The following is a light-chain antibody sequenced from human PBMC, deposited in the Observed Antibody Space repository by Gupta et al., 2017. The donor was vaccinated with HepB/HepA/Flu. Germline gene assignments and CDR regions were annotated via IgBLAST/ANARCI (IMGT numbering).Light chain of an antibody. Sequence: DIQMTQSTSSLSASVGDRVTITFRASQGVNIYLAWFQQKPGKAPRSLIYNASSLQSWVPSKFSGSGSGTDFTLTISSLQPEDSATYYCQQYNFYPLTFGPGTKVDIK. V-gene: IGKV1-16*02. CDR1: QGVNIY. J-gene: IGKJ3*01. CDR3: QQYNFYPLT. CDR2: NAS.